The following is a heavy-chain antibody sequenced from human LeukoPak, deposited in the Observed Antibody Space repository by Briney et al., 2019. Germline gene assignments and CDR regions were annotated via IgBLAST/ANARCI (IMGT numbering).Heavy chain of an antibody. J-gene: IGHJ4*02. D-gene: IGHD5-18*01. Sequence: GGSLRLSCAASGFIFSSYGMHWVRQGPGKGLEWVAVISDDGTNKYYTDSVKGRFTISRDSSKNTLFLQMNSLRVEDTAVYYCAKDNKRYSYDYWGQGTLVTVSS. CDR3: AKDNKRYSYDY. CDR1: GFIFSSYG. CDR2: ISDDGTNK. V-gene: IGHV3-30*18.